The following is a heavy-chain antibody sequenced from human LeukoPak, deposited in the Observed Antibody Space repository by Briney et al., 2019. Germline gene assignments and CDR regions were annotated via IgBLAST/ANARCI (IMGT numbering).Heavy chain of an antibody. J-gene: IGHJ3*02. Sequence: ASVKVSCTASGYTFTSYDINWVRQATGQGLEWMGWMNPNSGNTGYAQKFQGRVTMTRNTSISTAYMELSSLRSEDTAVYYCARGAYYYDSSGYWYAFDIWGQGTMVTVSS. CDR3: ARGAYYYDSSGYWYAFDI. CDR2: MNPNSGNT. D-gene: IGHD3-22*01. CDR1: GYTFTSYD. V-gene: IGHV1-8*02.